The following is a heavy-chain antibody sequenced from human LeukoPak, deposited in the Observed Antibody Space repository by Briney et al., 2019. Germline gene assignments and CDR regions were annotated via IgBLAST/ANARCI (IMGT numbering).Heavy chain of an antibody. CDR3: AASGYSTRWYYYDF. V-gene: IGHV4-59*05. Sequence: SETLSLTCTVSGGSISSYSWNWIRQPPGKGLEWIGSIYYSGSSYYTPSLKSRLTISVDTSKDQFSLKLTSVTAADTAVYYCAASGYSTRWYYYDFWGQGTLVTVSS. CDR1: GGSISSYS. D-gene: IGHD2-8*01. CDR2: IYYSGSS. J-gene: IGHJ4*02.